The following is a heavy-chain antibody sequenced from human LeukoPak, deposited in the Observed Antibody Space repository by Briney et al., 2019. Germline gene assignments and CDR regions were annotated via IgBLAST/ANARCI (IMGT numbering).Heavy chain of an antibody. J-gene: IGHJ4*02. CDR2: ICADNGNT. D-gene: IGHD2-2*01. Sequence: GASVKVSCKASGYTFTSYGISWVRQAPGQGREWVGWICADNGNTNYAQKLQGRVTMTTDTSTSTAYMELRSLRSDDTAVYYCARGAAAHPPLDYWGQGTLVTVSS. V-gene: IGHV1-18*01. CDR1: GYTFTSYG. CDR3: ARGAAAHPPLDY.